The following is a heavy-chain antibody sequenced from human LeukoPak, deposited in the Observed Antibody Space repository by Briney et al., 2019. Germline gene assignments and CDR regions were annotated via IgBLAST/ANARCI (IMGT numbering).Heavy chain of an antibody. CDR3: ARGGGDYVWGSYRYRGDFDY. CDR1: GFTFSSYA. D-gene: IGHD3-16*02. Sequence: GGSLRLSCAASGFTFSSYAMSWVRQAPGKGLEWVSAISGSGGSTYYADSVKGRFTISRDNSKNTLYLQMNSLRAEDTAVYYCARGGGDYVWGSYRYRGDFDYWGQGTLVTVS. V-gene: IGHV3-23*01. J-gene: IGHJ4*02. CDR2: ISGSGGST.